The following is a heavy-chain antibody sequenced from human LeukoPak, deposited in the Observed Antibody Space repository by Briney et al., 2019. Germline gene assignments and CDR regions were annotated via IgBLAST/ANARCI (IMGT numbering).Heavy chain of an antibody. V-gene: IGHV6-1*01. Sequence: QTLSLTCAISGDSVSSNSAAWNWIRQSPSGGLEWLGRTYYRSKWYYDYALSVKSRSTINPDTSENQFSLQLNSVTPDDTAVYYCARDGTWRLDYWGQGILVTVSS. CDR3: ARDGTWRLDY. J-gene: IGHJ4*02. CDR1: GDSVSSNSAA. D-gene: IGHD2-15*01. CDR2: TYYRSKWYY.